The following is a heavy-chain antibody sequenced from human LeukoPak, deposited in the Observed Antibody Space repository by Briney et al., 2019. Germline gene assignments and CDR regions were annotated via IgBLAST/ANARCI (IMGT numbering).Heavy chain of an antibody. D-gene: IGHD3-22*01. CDR3: ARPYDSSGYYFDY. CDR1: GGTFSSYA. J-gene: IGHJ4*02. V-gene: IGHV1-69*04. Sequence: SVKVSCKASGGTFSSYAISWVRQAPGQGLEWMGRIIPILGIANYAQKFQGRVTITADKSTSTAYMELSSLRSEDTAVYYCARPYDSSGYYFDYWGQGTLVTVSP. CDR2: IIPILGIA.